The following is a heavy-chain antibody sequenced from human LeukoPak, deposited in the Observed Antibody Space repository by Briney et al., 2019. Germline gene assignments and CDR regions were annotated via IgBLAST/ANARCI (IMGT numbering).Heavy chain of an antibody. V-gene: IGHV1-46*01. CDR1: GYTFTSYY. Sequence: GASVKVSCMASGYTFTSYYMHWVRQAPGQGLEWMGIINPSGGSTSYAQKFQGRVTMTRDTSTSTVYMELSSLRSEDTAVYYCATQTQVVVPAAMWNGMDVWGQGTTVTVSS. D-gene: IGHD2-2*01. CDR3: ATQTQVVVPAAMWNGMDV. J-gene: IGHJ6*02. CDR2: INPSGGST.